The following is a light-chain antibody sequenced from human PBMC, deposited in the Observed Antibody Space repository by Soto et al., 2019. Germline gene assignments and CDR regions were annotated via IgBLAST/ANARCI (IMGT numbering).Light chain of an antibody. V-gene: IGKV1-39*01. CDR2: AAS. CDR1: QSISRY. CDR3: QQSYTARLWT. J-gene: IGKJ1*01. Sequence: DIQMTQSPSSLSASVGDRVTITCRASQSISRYLNWYQQKPGKAPKLLIYAASSLQSGVPSRFSGSGSGTDLTLTISNLLPEDFATYYCQQSYTARLWTLGKGTKVDI.